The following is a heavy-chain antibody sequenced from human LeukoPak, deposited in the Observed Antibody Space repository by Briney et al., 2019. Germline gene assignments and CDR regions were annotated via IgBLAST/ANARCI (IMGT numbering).Heavy chain of an antibody. V-gene: IGHV3-21*01. CDR1: GFTFSSYS. CDR2: ISGSGAFI. CDR3: GRDDSLGWHFFDS. D-gene: IGHD3-22*01. Sequence: PGGSLRLSCAASGFTFSSYSMNWIRQAPGKGLEWLSSISGSGAFIYYGDSVKGRVTISRDNGKNSLYLQMNSVRAEDMAVYYCGRDDSLGWHFFDSWGRGGLVTGSS. J-gene: IGHJ4*02.